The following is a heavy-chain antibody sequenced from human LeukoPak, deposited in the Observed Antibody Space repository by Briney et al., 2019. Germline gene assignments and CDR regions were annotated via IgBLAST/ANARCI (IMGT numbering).Heavy chain of an antibody. CDR3: ARDGSLQLWRYFDY. CDR1: GFTFSSYA. J-gene: IGHJ4*02. Sequence: GGSLRLSCAASGFTFSSYAMHWVRQAPGKGLEWVAVISYDGSNKYYADSVKGRFTISRHNSKNTLYLQMNSLRAEDTAVYYCARDGSLQLWRYFDYWGQGTLVTVSS. D-gene: IGHD5-18*01. V-gene: IGHV3-30-3*01. CDR2: ISYDGSNK.